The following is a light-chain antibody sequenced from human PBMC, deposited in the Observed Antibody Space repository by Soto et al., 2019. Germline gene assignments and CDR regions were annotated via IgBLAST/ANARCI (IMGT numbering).Light chain of an antibody. CDR2: GNN. Sequence: QPVLTQPPSASGTPGQTVAISCSGSSSNIGSNTVNWYQQFPGTAPKLLIYGNNQRPSGVPDRLSGSKSDTSASLVISGLLSEDESDYYCATWDDSLNGWVFGGGTKLTVL. V-gene: IGLV1-44*01. CDR3: ATWDDSLNGWV. CDR1: SSNIGSNT. J-gene: IGLJ3*02.